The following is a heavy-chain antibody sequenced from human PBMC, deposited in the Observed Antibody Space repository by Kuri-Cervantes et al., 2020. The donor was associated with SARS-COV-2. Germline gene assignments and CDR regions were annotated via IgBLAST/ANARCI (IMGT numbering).Heavy chain of an antibody. CDR1: AVSISSYY. J-gene: IGHJ3*02. Sequence: GSLRLSCTVAAVSISSYYWSWNRQPPGKGLEWIGYIYYSGSTHYNPSLKSRVTISVDTSKNQFSLKLSSVTAADTAVYYCARADVYYYDSRGLGAFDIWGQGTMVTVSS. CDR2: IYYSGST. V-gene: IGHV4-59*01. CDR3: ARADVYYYDSRGLGAFDI. D-gene: IGHD3-22*01.